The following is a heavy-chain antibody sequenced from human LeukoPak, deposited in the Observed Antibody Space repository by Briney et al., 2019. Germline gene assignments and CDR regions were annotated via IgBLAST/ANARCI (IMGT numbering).Heavy chain of an antibody. CDR3: AKLNPRRWFDS. D-gene: IGHD5-24*01. V-gene: IGHV4-4*07. J-gene: IGHJ5*01. CDR2: IFPSGST. Sequence: SETLSLTSTVSDGSIIAYYWSWIRQPAGKGLEYIGRIFPSGSTTYNPSLKSRVTMSVDTSKNQFSLKLTSVTAADTAVYYCAKLNPRRWFDSWGQGILVTVSS. CDR1: DGSIIAYY.